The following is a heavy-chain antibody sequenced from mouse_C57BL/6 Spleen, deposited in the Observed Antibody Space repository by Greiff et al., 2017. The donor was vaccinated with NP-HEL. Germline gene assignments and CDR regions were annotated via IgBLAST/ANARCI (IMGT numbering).Heavy chain of an antibody. J-gene: IGHJ2*01. CDR1: GFTFSDYY. CDR3: ATGDFDY. Sequence: EVKLVESGGGLVQPGGSLKLSCAASGFTFSDYYMYWVRQTPEKRLEWVAYISNGGGSTYYPDTVKGRFTISRDNAKNTLYLQMSRLKSEDTAMYYCATGDFDYWGQGTTLTVSS. V-gene: IGHV5-12*01. CDR2: ISNGGGST.